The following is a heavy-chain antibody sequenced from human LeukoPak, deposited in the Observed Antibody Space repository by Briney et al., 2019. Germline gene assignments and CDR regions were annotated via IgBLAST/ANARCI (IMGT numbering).Heavy chain of an antibody. CDR1: GGSISSGGYS. Sequence: SQTLSLTCAVSGGSISSGGYSWSWIRQPPGKGLEWIGYIYHSGSTYYNPSLKSRVTISVDRSKNQFSLKLSSVTAADTAVYYCARARLNLQRAPMVRGVTRPFDYWGQGTLVTVSS. CDR3: ARARLNLQRAPMVRGVTRPFDY. D-gene: IGHD3-10*01. V-gene: IGHV4-30-2*01. CDR2: IYHSGST. J-gene: IGHJ4*02.